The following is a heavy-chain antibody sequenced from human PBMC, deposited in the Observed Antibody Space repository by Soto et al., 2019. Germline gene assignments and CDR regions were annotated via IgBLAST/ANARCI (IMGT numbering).Heavy chain of an antibody. J-gene: IGHJ3*02. CDR2: IYYSGST. Sequence: SLTCTVSGCSISSGGYYWRWIRQHPGKGLEWIGYIYYSGSTYYNPSLKSRVTISVDTSKNQFSLKLSSVTAADTAVYYCARDRGTSTYYDDSSGYYGGSKSSPDAFDIWGQGTMVTVS. D-gene: IGHD3-22*01. V-gene: IGHV4-31*03. CDR1: GCSISSGGYY. CDR3: ARDRGTSTYYDDSSGYYGGSKSSPDAFDI.